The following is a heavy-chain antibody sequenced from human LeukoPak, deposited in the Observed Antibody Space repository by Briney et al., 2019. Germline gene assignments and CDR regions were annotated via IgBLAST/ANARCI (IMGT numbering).Heavy chain of an antibody. CDR1: DFAFRNYW. CDR3: TRAIQGIADY. V-gene: IGHV3-74*01. CDR2: INSDGKIT. Sequence: GGSLRLSCAASDFAFRNYWMHWVRQPPGKGLVWVSRINSDGKITTYADSVKGRFTISRDNAKNTLFLQLNSLRVEDTAVYYCTRAIQGIADYWGQGTLVTVSS. J-gene: IGHJ4*02. D-gene: IGHD6-13*01.